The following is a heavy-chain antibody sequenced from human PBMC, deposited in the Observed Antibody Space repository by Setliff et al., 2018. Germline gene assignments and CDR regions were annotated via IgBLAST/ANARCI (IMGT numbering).Heavy chain of an antibody. V-gene: IGHV1-18*01. CDR3: ARDGDNYYDSSGYYLNHAFDI. Sequence: ASVKVSCKASGYTFTSYGISWVRQAPGQGLEWMGWISAYNGNTNYAQKLQGRVTMTTDTSTSTAYMELSSLRSEDTAVYYCARDGDNYYDSSGYYLNHAFDIWGQGTMVTVSS. CDR2: ISAYNGNT. CDR1: GYTFTSYG. D-gene: IGHD3-22*01. J-gene: IGHJ3*02.